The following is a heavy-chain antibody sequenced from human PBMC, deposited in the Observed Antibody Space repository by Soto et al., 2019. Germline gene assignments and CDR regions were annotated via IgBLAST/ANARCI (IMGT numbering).Heavy chain of an antibody. V-gene: IGHV1-69*12. CDR2: IIPIFGTP. D-gene: IGHD2-2*01. J-gene: IGHJ6*02. Sequence: QVQLVQSGAEVKKPGSSVNVSFKASGGTFSSYAISWVRQAPGQGLEWMGGIIPIFGTPNYAVKFQGRVSITADDSTSTAYMELSSLRSEDTAVYYCARPSSSSLENSYYYAVDVWGQGTTVIVSS. CDR1: GGTFSSYA. CDR3: ARPSSSSLENSYYYAVDV.